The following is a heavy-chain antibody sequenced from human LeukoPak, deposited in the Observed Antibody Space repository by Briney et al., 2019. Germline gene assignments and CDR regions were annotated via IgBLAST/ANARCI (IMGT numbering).Heavy chain of an antibody. D-gene: IGHD5-18*01. V-gene: IGHV4-34*01. Sequence: SETLSLTCAVYGGSFSGYYWSWIRQPPGKGLEWIGEINHSGSTNYNPSLKSRVTTSVDTSKNQFSLKLSSVTAADTAVYYCARGNVDTAMPAVGMDVWGQGTTVTVSS. CDR2: INHSGST. J-gene: IGHJ6*02. CDR3: ARGNVDTAMPAVGMDV. CDR1: GGSFSGYY.